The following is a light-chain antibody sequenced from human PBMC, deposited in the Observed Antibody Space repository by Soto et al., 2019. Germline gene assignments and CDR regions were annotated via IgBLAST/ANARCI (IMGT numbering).Light chain of an antibody. V-gene: IGKV3-20*01. CDR3: QQYGSSPA. CDR1: QSVSSY. CDR2: DES. Sequence: EIVFTQSPATLSLSPGERATLSCRASQSVSSYLAWYQQKPGQAPRLLIYDESNRATGNPDRFSGSGSGTDFTLTISRLEPEDLAVYYCQQYGSSPAFGGGTKVDIK. J-gene: IGKJ4*01.